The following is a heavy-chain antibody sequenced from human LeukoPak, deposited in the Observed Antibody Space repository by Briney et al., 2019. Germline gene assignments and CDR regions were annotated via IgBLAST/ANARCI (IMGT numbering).Heavy chain of an antibody. CDR3: ARVRATVTPFDY. V-gene: IGHV3-21*01. D-gene: IGHD4-17*01. J-gene: IGHJ4*02. CDR1: RFSFSSYS. CDR2: ITSSSSHI. Sequence: PGGSLILSGAASRFSFSSYSMSWVRQAPGKGLQWVSSITSSSSHIYYADPVKGRFTISRDNAKNSLYLQMNSLRAEDTAVYYCARVRATVTPFDYWGQGTLVTVSS.